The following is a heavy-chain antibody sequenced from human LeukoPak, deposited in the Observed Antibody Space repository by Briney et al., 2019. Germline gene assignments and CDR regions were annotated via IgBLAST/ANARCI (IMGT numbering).Heavy chain of an antibody. D-gene: IGHD3-10*01. Sequence: SETLSLTCTVSGGSISSNTHYWGWIRQPPGKGLEWIGSIYYSGSTYYNPSLKSRVTISVDTTKNQFSLKLSSVPAADTAVYYCARATITSDAFDSWGQGTMVTVSS. J-gene: IGHJ3*02. V-gene: IGHV4-39*07. CDR3: ARATITSDAFDS. CDR2: IYYSGST. CDR1: GGSISSNTHY.